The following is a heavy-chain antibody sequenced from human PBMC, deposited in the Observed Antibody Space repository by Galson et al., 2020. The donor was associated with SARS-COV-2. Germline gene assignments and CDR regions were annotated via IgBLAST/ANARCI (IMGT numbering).Heavy chain of an antibody. V-gene: IGHV3-30*18. J-gene: IGHJ4*02. D-gene: IGHD3-16*01. CDR1: GFTFSSYG. CDR2: ISYDGSNK. CDR3: AKDRPYDYGWGSRDY. Sequence: TGGSLRLSCAASGFTFSSYGMTWVRQAPGKGLEWVAVISYDGSNKYYADSVTGRFTISRDNSKNTLYLQMNSLRAEDTAVYYCAKDRPYDYGWGSRDYWGQGTLVTVSS.